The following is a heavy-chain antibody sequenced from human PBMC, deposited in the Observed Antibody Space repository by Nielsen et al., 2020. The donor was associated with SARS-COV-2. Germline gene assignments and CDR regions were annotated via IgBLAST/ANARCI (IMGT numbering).Heavy chain of an antibody. CDR3: VKWVQLDLGYYYHGMDV. CDR1: GFIFSDYA. Sequence: GESLKISCAASGFIFSDYAMNWVRQAPGKGLEWVSGITNRGDVTFYAESVKGRFTISRDASKNTQYLQMNSLRVEDTAVYYCVKWVQLDLGYYYHGMDVWGQGTTVTVSS. CDR2: ITNRGDVT. D-gene: IGHD6-6*01. V-gene: IGHV3-23*01. J-gene: IGHJ6*02.